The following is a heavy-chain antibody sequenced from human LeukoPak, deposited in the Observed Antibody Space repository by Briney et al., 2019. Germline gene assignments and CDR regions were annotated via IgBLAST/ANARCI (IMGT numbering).Heavy chain of an antibody. CDR2: IYASGST. CDR1: GGSISSYY. Sequence: SETLSLTCTVSGGSISSYYWSWIRQPAGKGLEWIGRIYASGSTNYNPSLKSRVTMSVDTSKNQFSLKLTSVTAADTAVYYCAREYSSSSGKNTFDIWGQGTMVAVSS. J-gene: IGHJ3*02. D-gene: IGHD6-6*01. CDR3: AREYSSSSGKNTFDI. V-gene: IGHV4-4*07.